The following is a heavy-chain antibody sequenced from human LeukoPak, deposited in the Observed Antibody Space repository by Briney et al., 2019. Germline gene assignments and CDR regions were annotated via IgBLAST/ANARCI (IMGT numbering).Heavy chain of an antibody. CDR1: GYSISSSYY. V-gene: IGHV4-38-2*02. Sequence: SETLSLTCTVSGYSISSSYYWGWIRQPPGKGLEWIGSIYHSGSTYYNPSLKSRVTISVDTSKNQFSLKLSSVTAADTAVYYCARGPYSSSWFDYWGQGTLVTVSS. CDR3: ARGPYSSSWFDY. CDR2: IYHSGST. J-gene: IGHJ4*02. D-gene: IGHD6-13*01.